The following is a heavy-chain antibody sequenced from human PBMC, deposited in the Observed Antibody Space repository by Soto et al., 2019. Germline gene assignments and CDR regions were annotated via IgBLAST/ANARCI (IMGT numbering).Heavy chain of an antibody. CDR3: AKDGGAAGTFDY. Sequence: PGGSLRLSCAASGFSFSSYGMQWVRQGPGKGLEWVAVVSNDGGTKIYVDSVKGRFTISRDNSKNTLYLQMNSLGAEDTAIYYCAKDGGAAGTFDYWGQGSQVTVSS. V-gene: IGHV3-30*18. CDR1: GFSFSSYG. CDR2: VSNDGGTK. D-gene: IGHD6-13*01. J-gene: IGHJ4*02.